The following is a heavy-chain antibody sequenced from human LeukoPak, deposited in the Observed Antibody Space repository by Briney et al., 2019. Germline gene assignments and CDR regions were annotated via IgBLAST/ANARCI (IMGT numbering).Heavy chain of an antibody. CDR1: GFIFSNYW. CDR2: IKQDGSEK. Sequence: GGSLRLSCSASGFIFSNYWMTWVRQAPGKGLEWVANIKQDGSEKYYVDSVKGRFTISRDNAKKSLYLQMNSLRAEDTAVYFCARYMVILQSWVQGAVVSVSS. J-gene: IGHJ5*02. D-gene: IGHD3-16*01. CDR3: ARYMVILQS. V-gene: IGHV3-7*04.